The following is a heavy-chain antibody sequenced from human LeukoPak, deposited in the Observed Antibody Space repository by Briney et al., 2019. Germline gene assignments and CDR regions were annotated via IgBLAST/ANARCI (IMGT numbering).Heavy chain of an antibody. Sequence: SETLSLTCTVSGGSLSSSSYYWGWIRQPPGKGPEWIGSIYYSGRTYSNPSLKSRVNISVDTSKIQFSLKLAAVTAADSSVYYCSRRGDYEFDSWGQGTLVTVSS. CDR2: IYYSGRT. D-gene: IGHD4-17*01. CDR1: GGSLSSSSYY. J-gene: IGHJ4*02. CDR3: SRRGDYEFDS. V-gene: IGHV4-39*01.